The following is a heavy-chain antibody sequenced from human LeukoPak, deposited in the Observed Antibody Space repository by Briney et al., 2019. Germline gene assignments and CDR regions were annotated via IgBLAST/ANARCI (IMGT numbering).Heavy chain of an antibody. V-gene: IGHV3-30*18. Sequence: GGSLRLSCAASGFTFSSYGMHWVRQVPGKGLEWVAVISYHGSDTFYADSVKGRFTISRDNSKNTLYLQMNSLRVEDTAVYYCAKDLAGLQWLAPCFDYWGQGTLVTVSS. D-gene: IGHD6-19*01. CDR3: AKDLAGLQWLAPCFDY. CDR2: ISYHGSDT. CDR1: GFTFSSYG. J-gene: IGHJ4*02.